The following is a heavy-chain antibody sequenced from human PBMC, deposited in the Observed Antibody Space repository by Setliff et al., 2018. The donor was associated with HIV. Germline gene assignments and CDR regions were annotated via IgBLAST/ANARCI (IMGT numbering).Heavy chain of an antibody. CDR1: GFTFSDYS. V-gene: IGHV3-48*01. D-gene: IGHD2-2*01. Sequence: GGSLRLSCAASGFTFSDYSMSWVRQAPGKGLEWVSYISSSSSTIYYADSVRGRFTISRDKSKNTLYLQMNSLRAEDTAVYYCARRAYCSSTTCFDNWGQGTLVTVSS. J-gene: IGHJ4*02. CDR3: ARRAYCSSTTCFDN. CDR2: ISSSSSTI.